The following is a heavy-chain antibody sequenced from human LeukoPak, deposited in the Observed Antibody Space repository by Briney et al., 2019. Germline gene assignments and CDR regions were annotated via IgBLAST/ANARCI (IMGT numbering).Heavy chain of an antibody. V-gene: IGHV1-18*01. D-gene: IGHD1-26*01. CDR3: ARAGIVGAKTLGLRSDFDI. CDR2: ISAYNGNT. CDR1: GYTFTSYG. J-gene: IGHJ3*02. Sequence: ASVTVSCKASGYTFTSYGISWVRQAPGQGLEWMGWISAYNGNTNYSQKLQGRVTMTTDTSTSTAYMELRSLRSDDTAVYYCARAGIVGAKTLGLRSDFDIWGQGTMVTVSS.